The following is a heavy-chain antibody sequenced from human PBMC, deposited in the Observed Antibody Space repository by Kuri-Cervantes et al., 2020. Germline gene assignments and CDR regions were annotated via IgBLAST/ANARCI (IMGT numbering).Heavy chain of an antibody. V-gene: IGHV4-4*02. Sequence: GSLRLSCAVSGGSISSSNWWSWVRQPPGKGLEWIGYIYYSGSTNYNPSLKSRVTISVDTSKNQFSLKLSSVTAADTAVYYCARDPVTYCSSTSCYGGWFDPWGQRTLVTVSS. CDR3: ARDPVTYCSSTSCYGGWFDP. CDR1: GGSISSSNW. CDR2: IYYSGST. D-gene: IGHD2-2*01. J-gene: IGHJ5*02.